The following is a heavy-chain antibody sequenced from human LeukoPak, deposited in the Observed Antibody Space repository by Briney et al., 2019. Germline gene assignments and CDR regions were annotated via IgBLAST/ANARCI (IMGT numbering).Heavy chain of an antibody. D-gene: IGHD3-22*01. V-gene: IGHV3-48*04. J-gene: IGHJ4*02. CDR3: ARGCGLQSCYDSRCRYFDD. Sequence: GGSLRLSCAASGFSFSDYSMEWVRQAPGKGLEWISYISSSSATIYCAGSVRGRFTTSRDNAKNSLYLQMNSLRAEDTAVYYCARGCGLQSCYDSRCRYFDDWGQGTLVTVSS. CDR1: GFSFSDYS. CDR2: ISSSSATI.